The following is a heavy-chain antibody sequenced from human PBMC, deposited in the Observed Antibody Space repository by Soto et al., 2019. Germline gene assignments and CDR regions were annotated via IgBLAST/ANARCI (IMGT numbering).Heavy chain of an antibody. CDR2: ISYSGST. V-gene: IGHV4-59*08. CDR1: GASISGYH. Sequence: PSETLSLTCTVSGASISGYHWSWIRQPPGKGLECLGYISYSGSTNYNPSLKSRVTISVDTSKNQFSLKLSSVTAADTAVYYCARQGSYYDSSGYYYAAFDYWGQGTLVTVSS. J-gene: IGHJ4*02. CDR3: ARQGSYYDSSGYYYAAFDY. D-gene: IGHD3-22*01.